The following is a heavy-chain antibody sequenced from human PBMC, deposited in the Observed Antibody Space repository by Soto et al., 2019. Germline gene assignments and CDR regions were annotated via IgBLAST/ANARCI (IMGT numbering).Heavy chain of an antibody. Sequence: GGSLRLSCAASGFTFRSFTMNWVRQAPGKGLEWVSTISSNSAYIYYTDALRGRFTISRDNAKNSLHLQMNSLRAEDTAVYYCTRDASRDSSARGWFDPWGPGTLVTV. D-gene: IGHD6-13*01. J-gene: IGHJ5*02. CDR1: GFTFRSFT. CDR3: TRDASRDSSARGWFDP. CDR2: ISSNSAYI. V-gene: IGHV3-21*01.